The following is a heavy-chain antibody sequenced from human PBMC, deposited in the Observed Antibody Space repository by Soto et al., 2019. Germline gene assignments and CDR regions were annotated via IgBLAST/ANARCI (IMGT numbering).Heavy chain of an antibody. V-gene: IGHV1-69*13. CDR2: IIPIFGTA. J-gene: IGHJ6*02. D-gene: IGHD3-3*01. CDR1: GGTFSSYA. Sequence: SVKVSCKXSGGTFSSYAISWVRQAPGQGLEWMGGIIPIFGTANYAQKFQGRVTITADESTSTAYMELSSLRSEDTAVYYCARGFSRGVPAAIAITESITIFGVVIDYGMDVWGQGTTVTVSS. CDR3: ARGFSRGVPAAIAITESITIFGVVIDYGMDV.